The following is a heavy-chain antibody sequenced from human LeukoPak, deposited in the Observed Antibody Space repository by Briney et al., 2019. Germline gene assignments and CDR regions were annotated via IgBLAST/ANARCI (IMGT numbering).Heavy chain of an antibody. CDR3: ARGPRYSYGSASYYNGLFDS. V-gene: IGHV3-74*01. CDR2: INTDGSIT. Sequence: PGGSLRLSCAASGFTFSSYWMHWVRQAPGKGLVWVSRINTDGSITNYVDSVKGRFTISRDNAKSTLYVQMNSLRAEDTAVYYSARGPRYSYGSASYYNGLFDSWGQGTLVTVSS. CDR1: GFTFSSYW. D-gene: IGHD3-10*01. J-gene: IGHJ4*02.